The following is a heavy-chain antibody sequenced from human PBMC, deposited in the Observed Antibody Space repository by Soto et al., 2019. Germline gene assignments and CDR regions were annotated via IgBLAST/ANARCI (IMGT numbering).Heavy chain of an antibody. CDR2: IYYSGST. V-gene: IGHV4-39*01. J-gene: IGHJ4*02. CDR1: GGSISSSSYY. D-gene: IGHD6-19*01. CDR3: ARLRIAVAGNFDY. Sequence: QLQLQESGPGLVKPSETLSLTCTVSGGSISSSSYYWGWIRQPPGKGLEWIGSIYYSGSTYYNPSLKSRVTISVDTSKNQCSLKLSSVTAADTAVYYCARLRIAVAGNFDYWGQGTLVTVSS.